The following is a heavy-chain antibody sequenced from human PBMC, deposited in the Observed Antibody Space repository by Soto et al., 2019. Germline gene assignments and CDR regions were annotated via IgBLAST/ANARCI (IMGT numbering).Heavy chain of an antibody. J-gene: IGHJ4*02. Sequence: SETLSLTCGVAGGSISSNHWWNWVRQPPGKGLEWIGEIFHSGGTNYNPSLKSRVTISVDKSKNQFSLKLSSVTAADTAVYYCTRGLDYWGQGTLVNVSS. CDR2: IFHSGGT. CDR1: GGSISSNHW. CDR3: TRGLDY. V-gene: IGHV4-4*02.